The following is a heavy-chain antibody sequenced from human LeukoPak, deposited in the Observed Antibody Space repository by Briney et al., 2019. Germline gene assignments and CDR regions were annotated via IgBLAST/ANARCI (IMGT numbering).Heavy chain of an antibody. Sequence: PGGSLRLSCAASGFTVSSSYMSWVRQAPGKGLEWMGIIYPGDYETRYSPSFQGLVTISVDKSISTAYLQWSSLKASDTAMYYCAIPPGYCGNDCSFDHWGQGTLVTVSS. CDR2: IYPGDYET. CDR1: GFTVSSSY. V-gene: IGHV5-51*01. J-gene: IGHJ4*02. D-gene: IGHD2-21*02. CDR3: AIPPGYCGNDCSFDH.